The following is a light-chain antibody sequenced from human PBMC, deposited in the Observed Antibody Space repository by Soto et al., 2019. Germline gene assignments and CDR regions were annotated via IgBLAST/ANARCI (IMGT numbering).Light chain of an antibody. CDR2: DVS. Sequence: QSVLTQPRSVSGSPGQSVTISCTGTSNDVGGYNYVSWFQQHPGKVPKLMVYDVSYRPSGVPDRFSSSKSGNTASLTISGLQADDEGDYYCCSYAGTYWVFGGGTKLTVL. J-gene: IGLJ3*02. CDR1: SNDVGGYNY. CDR3: CSYAGTYWV. V-gene: IGLV2-11*01.